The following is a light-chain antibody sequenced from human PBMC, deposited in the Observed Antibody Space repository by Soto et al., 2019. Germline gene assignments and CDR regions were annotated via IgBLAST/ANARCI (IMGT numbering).Light chain of an antibody. CDR1: QSVGSN. Sequence: IVMTQSPATLSLSPGERATLSCRASQSVGSNLAWYQQKPGQAPRLLIYGASTRATGIPARFSGSGSGTEFTLSISSLQSEDFAVYHCQQHNNVPWTFGQGTKV. CDR2: GAS. V-gene: IGKV3-15*01. J-gene: IGKJ1*01. CDR3: QQHNNVPWT.